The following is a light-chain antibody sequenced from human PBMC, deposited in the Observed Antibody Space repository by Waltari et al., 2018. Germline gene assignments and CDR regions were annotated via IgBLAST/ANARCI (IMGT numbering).Light chain of an antibody. V-gene: IGKV4-1*01. CDR3: QQYFKTPLT. CDR1: QTILYSSSNKNY. CDR2: WAS. J-gene: IGKJ4*01. Sequence: DIVMTQSPDSLTVSLGERVTINCQSSQTILYSSSNKNYLAWYQQKPRHPPKLLIYWASTRESGVPDRFSGTGSGTDFTLTISRLQAEDVAVYYCQQYFKTPLTFGGGTKVEIK.